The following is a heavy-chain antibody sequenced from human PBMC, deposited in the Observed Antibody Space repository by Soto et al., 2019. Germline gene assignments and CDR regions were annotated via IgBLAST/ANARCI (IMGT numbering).Heavy chain of an antibody. V-gene: IGHV4-39*01. CDR2: VYYSGST. D-gene: IGHD3-9*01. CDR1: SGSVSSSSYY. Sequence: PSATLSLTCTVSSGSVSSSSYYWGWVRQPPGKGLEWIGSVYYSGSTYYNPSLESRVTISVDKSKNQFSLKLMSLSAADTAVYYCGRLEGLATISYYFDYWGQGALVTVSS. J-gene: IGHJ4*02. CDR3: GRLEGLATISYYFDY.